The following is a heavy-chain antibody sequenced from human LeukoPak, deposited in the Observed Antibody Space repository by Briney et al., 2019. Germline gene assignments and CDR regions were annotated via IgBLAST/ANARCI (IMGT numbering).Heavy chain of an antibody. D-gene: IGHD3-3*01. J-gene: IGHJ4*02. CDR3: AKPSDFWSGYPKDLGDY. CDR2: IRYDGSNK. V-gene: IGHV3-30*02. Sequence: GGSQRLSCAASGFTFSSYGMHWVRQAPGKGLKWVAFIRYDGSNKYYADSVKGRFTISRDNSKNTLYLQMNSLRAEDTAVYYCAKPSDFWSGYPKDLGDYWGQGTLVTVSS. CDR1: GFTFSSYG.